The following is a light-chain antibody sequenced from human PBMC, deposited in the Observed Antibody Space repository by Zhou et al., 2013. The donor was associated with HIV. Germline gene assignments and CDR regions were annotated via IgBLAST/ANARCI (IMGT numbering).Light chain of an antibody. Sequence: DIQLTQSPLSLSASVGDSINVTCRASQRISTFLNWFQQTPGKAPKLLIFFASNLQSGVPPRFSGSGSGTDFTLTISSLQPEDFATYYCQQTHTAPYTFGQGTKLEIK. J-gene: IGKJ2*01. CDR1: QRISTF. V-gene: IGKV1-39*01. CDR2: FAS. CDR3: QQTHTAPYT.